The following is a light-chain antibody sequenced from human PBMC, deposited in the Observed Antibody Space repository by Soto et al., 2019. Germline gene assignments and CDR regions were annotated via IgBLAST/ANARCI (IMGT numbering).Light chain of an antibody. CDR2: KAS. V-gene: IGKV1-5*03. CDR3: QQYSSYSRT. CDR1: QSISSW. J-gene: IGKJ1*01. Sequence: DIQMTQSPSTLSASVGDRVTITCRSRQSISSWLSWDQQKPGKAPNLLIYKASSLESGVPSRFSGSGSGTEFTLTIHSLQPDDSATYYCQQYSSYSRTFGQGTQVEIK.